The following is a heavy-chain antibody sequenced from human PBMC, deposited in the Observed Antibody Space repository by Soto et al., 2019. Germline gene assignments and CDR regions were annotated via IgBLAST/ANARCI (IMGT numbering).Heavy chain of an antibody. J-gene: IGHJ4*02. CDR2: INPDGAT. Sequence: PSETLSLTCAVYGGSFSGYYWDWIRQPPGKGLEWIGEINPDGATNYTPSLRGRVTISIDTSRNQFSLKLSSVTAADTAVYYCARGQRSDPFFDHWGQGALVTVSS. CDR3: ARGQRSDPFFDH. CDR1: GGSFSGYY. V-gene: IGHV4-34*01.